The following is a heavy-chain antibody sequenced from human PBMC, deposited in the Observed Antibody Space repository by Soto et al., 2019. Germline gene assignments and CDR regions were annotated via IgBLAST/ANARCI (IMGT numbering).Heavy chain of an antibody. CDR1: GFTFSSYW. CDR3: ARDYATMVDWFDP. Sequence: GGSLRLSCAASGFTFSSYWMHWVRQAPGKGLVWVSRINSDGSSTSYADSVKGRFTISRDNAKNTLYLQMNGLRAEDTAVYYCARDYATMVDWFDPWGQGTLVTVSS. D-gene: IGHD3-10*01. J-gene: IGHJ5*02. V-gene: IGHV3-74*01. CDR2: INSDGSST.